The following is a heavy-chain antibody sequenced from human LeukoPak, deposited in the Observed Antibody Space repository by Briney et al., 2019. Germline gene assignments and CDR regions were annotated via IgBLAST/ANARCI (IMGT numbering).Heavy chain of an antibody. J-gene: IGHJ4*02. CDR1: GFTFSSYS. Sequence: GGSLRLSCAASGFTFSSYSKNWVRQAPGKGLEWVSSISSSSSYIYYADSVKGRFTISRDNAKNSLYLQMNSLRAEDTAVYYCARDHYDYVWGSYRSEGFDYWGQGTLVTVSS. CDR2: ISSSSSYI. D-gene: IGHD3-16*02. CDR3: ARDHYDYVWGSYRSEGFDY. V-gene: IGHV3-21*01.